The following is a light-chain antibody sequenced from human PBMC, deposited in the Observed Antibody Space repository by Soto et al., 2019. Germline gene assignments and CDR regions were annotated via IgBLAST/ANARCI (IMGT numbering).Light chain of an antibody. J-gene: IGLJ3*02. CDR1: SSDVGGYNY. Sequence: QSALTQPPSASGSPGQSVTISCTGTSSDVGGYNYVSWYQQHPGKAPKLMRYEVSKRPSGVPDRFSGSKSGNTASLTVSGLQAEDEADYYCSSYAGSHNPWVFGRGTKVTVL. CDR3: SSYAGSHNPWV. V-gene: IGLV2-8*01. CDR2: EVS.